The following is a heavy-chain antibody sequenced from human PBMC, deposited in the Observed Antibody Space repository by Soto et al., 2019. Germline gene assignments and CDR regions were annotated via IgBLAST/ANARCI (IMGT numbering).Heavy chain of an antibody. CDR1: GYPLTDFY. CDR3: AREGGAAPGARREWYLDL. CDR2: INPHTGDT. D-gene: IGHD6-25*01. J-gene: IGHJ2*01. Sequence: QVQLVQSGAEVKKPGASVTVSCKTSGYPLTDFYIHWVRQAPGQGLEWMAWINPHTGDTNTALKSQGWVTMTRDSSINTAFMELTRLSSDDTAVYYCAREGGAAPGARREWYLDLWGRGTLVSVSS. V-gene: IGHV1-2*04.